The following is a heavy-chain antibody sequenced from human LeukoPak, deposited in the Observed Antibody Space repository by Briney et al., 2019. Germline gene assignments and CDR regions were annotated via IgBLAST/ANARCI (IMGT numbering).Heavy chain of an antibody. V-gene: IGHV3-7*01. CDR1: GFTFGSYW. CDR2: IKQDGSEK. CDR3: AREGRDFWSGYCYYFDY. J-gene: IGHJ4*02. D-gene: IGHD3-3*01. Sequence: GGSLRLSCAASGFTFGSYWMSWVRQAPGKGLEWVANIKQDGSEKYYVDSVKGRFTISRDNAKNSLYLQMNSLRAEDTAVYYCAREGRDFWSGYCYYFDYWGQGTLVTVSS.